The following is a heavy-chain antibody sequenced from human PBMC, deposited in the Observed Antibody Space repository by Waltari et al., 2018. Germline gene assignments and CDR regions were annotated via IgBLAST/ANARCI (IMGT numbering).Heavy chain of an antibody. D-gene: IGHD1-26*01. CDR2: INHSRST. Sequence: QVQLQQWGAGLLKPSETLSLTCAVYGGSFSGYYWSWIRQPLGKGLEWIGEINHSRSTNYNLSLKSRVTISVDTSKNQFSLKLSSVTAADTAVYYCARAWISLILGATSAFDIWGQGKMVTVS. CDR1: GGSFSGYY. CDR3: ARAWISLILGATSAFDI. V-gene: IGHV4-34*01. J-gene: IGHJ3*02.